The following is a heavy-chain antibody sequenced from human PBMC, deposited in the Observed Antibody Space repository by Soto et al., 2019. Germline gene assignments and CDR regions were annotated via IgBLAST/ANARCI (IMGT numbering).Heavy chain of an antibody. V-gene: IGHV4-59*08. Sequence: PSETLSLTCTVSGGSISRYYWSWIRQPPGKGLEWIGYIYYSGSTNYNPSLKSRVTISVDTSKNQFSLKLSSVTAADTAVYYCARHNSPSSIWYYSGQGTLVTVSS. J-gene: IGHJ4*02. CDR2: IYYSGST. D-gene: IGHD6-13*01. CDR1: GGSISRYY. CDR3: ARHNSPSSIWYY.